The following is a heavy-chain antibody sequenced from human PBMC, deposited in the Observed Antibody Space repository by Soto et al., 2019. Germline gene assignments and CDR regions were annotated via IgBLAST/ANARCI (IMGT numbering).Heavy chain of an antibody. CDR3: ARGSTSWHFDF. Sequence: SLRLSCAASGFTFNRYWMSWARQATGKRLEWVANIKKDGSEQYYVDSVKGRFTVSRDNAKNSLTLQMSGLRAEDTAVYYCARGSTSWHFDFWGQGTLVTVSS. J-gene: IGHJ4*02. V-gene: IGHV3-7*01. CDR1: GFTFNRYW. CDR2: IKKDGSEQ. D-gene: IGHD2-2*01.